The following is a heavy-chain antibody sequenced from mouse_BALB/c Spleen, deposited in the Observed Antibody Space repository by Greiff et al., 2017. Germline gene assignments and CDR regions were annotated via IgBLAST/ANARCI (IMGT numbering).Heavy chain of an antibody. CDR3: ARAYDYAYFDY. CDR2: ISYDGSN. Sequence: EVQLQQSGPGLVKPSQSLSLTCSVTGYSITSGYYWNWIRQFPGNKLEWMGYISYDGSNNYNPSLKNRISITRDTSKNQFFLKLNSVTTEDTATYYCARAYDYAYFDYWGQGTTLTVSS. J-gene: IGHJ2*01. D-gene: IGHD2-4*01. V-gene: IGHV3-6*02. CDR1: GYSITSGYY.